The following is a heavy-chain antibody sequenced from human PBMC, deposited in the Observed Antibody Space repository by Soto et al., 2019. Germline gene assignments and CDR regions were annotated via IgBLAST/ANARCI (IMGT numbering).Heavy chain of an antibody. V-gene: IGHV1-24*01. Sequence: ASVKVSCKVSGYTLTELSMHWVRQAPGRGLEWMGGFDPEDGETIYAQKFQGRVTMTEDTSTDTAYMELSSLRSEDTAVYYCATGDIVGYYLDYWGQGTLVTVSS. CDR3: ATGDIVGYYLDY. J-gene: IGHJ4*02. CDR2: FDPEDGET. D-gene: IGHD2-15*01. CDR1: GYTLTELS.